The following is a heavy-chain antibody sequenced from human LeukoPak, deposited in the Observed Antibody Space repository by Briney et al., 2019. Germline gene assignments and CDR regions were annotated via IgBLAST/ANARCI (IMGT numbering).Heavy chain of an antibody. J-gene: IGHJ4*02. CDR2: IGTDGTDT. D-gene: IGHD3-10*01. CDR3: AGRGSGQGRGRTDY. Sequence: SGGSLRLSCTVSGFTFSTYFMHWVRQSPGKGLLWVSHIGTDGTDTAYADSVKGRFTISRDNSKNTLYLQMNGLRAEDTAVYYCAGRGSGQGRGRTDYWGQGTLVTVSS. CDR1: GFTFSTYF. V-gene: IGHV3-74*01.